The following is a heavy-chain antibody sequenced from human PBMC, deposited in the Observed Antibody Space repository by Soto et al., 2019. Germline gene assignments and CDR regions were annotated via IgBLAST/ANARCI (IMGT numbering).Heavy chain of an antibody. J-gene: IGHJ4*02. Sequence: PGGSLRLSCAASGFTFSSYAMSWVRQAPGKGLEWVSAISGSGGSTYYADSVKGRFTISRDNSKNTLYLQMNSLRAEDTAVYYCAKAISSGHPILYYFDYWGQGTLVTVSS. CDR2: ISGSGGST. V-gene: IGHV3-23*01. CDR3: AKAISSGHPILYYFDY. D-gene: IGHD6-19*01. CDR1: GFTFSSYA.